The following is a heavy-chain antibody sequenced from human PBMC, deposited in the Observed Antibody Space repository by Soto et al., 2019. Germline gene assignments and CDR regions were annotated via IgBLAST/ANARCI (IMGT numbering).Heavy chain of an antibody. D-gene: IGHD3-10*01. CDR3: ARLLVRYGEARAYYFDY. J-gene: IGHJ4*02. CDR1: GGSISSSSYY. V-gene: IGHV4-39*01. CDR2: IYYSGST. Sequence: SETLSLTCTVSGGSISSSSYYWGWIRQPPGKGLEWIGSIYYSGSTYYNPSLKSRVTISVDTSKNQFSLKLSSVTAADTAVYYCARLLVRYGEARAYYFDYWGQGTLVTVSS.